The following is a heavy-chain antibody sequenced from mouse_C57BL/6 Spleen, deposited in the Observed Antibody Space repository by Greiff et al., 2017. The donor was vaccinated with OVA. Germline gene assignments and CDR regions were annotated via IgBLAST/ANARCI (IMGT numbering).Heavy chain of an antibody. V-gene: IGHV14-4*01. D-gene: IGHD1-1*01. J-gene: IGHJ4*01. CDR1: GFNIKDDY. Sequence: VQLQQSGAELVRPGASVKLSCTASGFNIKDDYMHWVKQRPEQGLEWIGWIEPENGDTEYASKFQGKATITADTSSTTAYLQLSSLTSEDTAVYYCTTRLRNAMDYWGQGTSVTVSS. CDR2: IEPENGDT. CDR3: TTRLRNAMDY.